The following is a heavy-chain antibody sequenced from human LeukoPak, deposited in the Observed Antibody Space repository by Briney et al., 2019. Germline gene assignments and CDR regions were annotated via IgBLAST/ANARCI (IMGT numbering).Heavy chain of an antibody. CDR1: GGSVSSGSYY. Sequence: SETLSLTCTVSGGSVSSGSYYWSWIRQPPGKGLEWIGYIYYSGSTNYNPSLKSRVTISVDTSKNQFSLELSSVTAADTAVYYCARFHDSSGYYWGNWFDPWGQGTLVTVSS. CDR2: IYYSGST. D-gene: IGHD3-22*01. CDR3: ARFHDSSGYYWGNWFDP. V-gene: IGHV4-61*01. J-gene: IGHJ5*02.